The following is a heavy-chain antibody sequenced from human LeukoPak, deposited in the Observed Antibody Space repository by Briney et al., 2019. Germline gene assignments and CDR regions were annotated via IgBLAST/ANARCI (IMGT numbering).Heavy chain of an antibody. Sequence: SETLSLTCSVSGGSISSYYWSWIRQPAGKGLESIGRIYSSGGTNYNPSLRSRVTMSVGTSKNQFSLKLTSVTAADTAVYYCARGPYYDSSKISAFDIWGQGTMVTVSS. D-gene: IGHD3-22*01. CDR1: GGSISSYY. J-gene: IGHJ3*02. V-gene: IGHV4-4*07. CDR3: ARGPYYDSSKISAFDI. CDR2: IYSSGGT.